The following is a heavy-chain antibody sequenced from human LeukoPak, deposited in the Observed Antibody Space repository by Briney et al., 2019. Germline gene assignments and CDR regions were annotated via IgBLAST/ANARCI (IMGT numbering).Heavy chain of an antibody. CDR2: MNPNGGNT. J-gene: IGHJ4*02. D-gene: IGHD3-3*01. CDR1: GYTFTSYD. V-gene: IGHV1-8*03. Sequence: ASVKVSCKASGYTFTSYDTNWVRQATGQGLEWMGWMNPNGGNTGYAQKFQGRVTITRNISITTAYMELSSLRSDDTAVYYCARGEGWSDYYRSLAYWGQGTLVTVSS. CDR3: ARGEGWSDYYRSLAY.